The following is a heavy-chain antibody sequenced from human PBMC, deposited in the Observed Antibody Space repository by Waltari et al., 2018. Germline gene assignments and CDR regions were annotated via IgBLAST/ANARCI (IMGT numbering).Heavy chain of an antibody. CDR1: GGSFSGYY. J-gene: IGHJ1*01. D-gene: IGHD3-22*01. CDR2: INHSGRT. Sequence: QVPLQQWGAGLLKPSETLSLTCAVYGGSFSGYYWSWIRQPPGRGLEWIGEINHSGRTNYNPSLKSRCTISVDTSKNQLSLKLSSVTAADTAVYYGARGRGYYDSSGYHGYFQHWGQGTLVTVSS. V-gene: IGHV4-34*01. CDR3: ARGRGYYDSSGYHGYFQH.